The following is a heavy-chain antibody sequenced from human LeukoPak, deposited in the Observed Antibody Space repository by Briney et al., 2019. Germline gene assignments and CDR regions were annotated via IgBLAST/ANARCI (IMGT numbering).Heavy chain of an antibody. V-gene: IGHV1-69*04. Sequence: GASVKVSCKASGGTFSSYAISWVRQAPGQGLEWMGRIIPILGIANYAQKFQGRVTITADKSTSTAYMELSSLRSEDTAVYYCARRYSSGWTGENWFDPWGQGTLVTVSS. J-gene: IGHJ5*02. CDR3: ARRYSSGWTGENWFDP. CDR2: IIPILGIA. CDR1: GGTFSSYA. D-gene: IGHD6-19*01.